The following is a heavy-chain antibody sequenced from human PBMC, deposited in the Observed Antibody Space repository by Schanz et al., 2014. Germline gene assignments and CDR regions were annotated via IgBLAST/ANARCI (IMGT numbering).Heavy chain of an antibody. J-gene: IGHJ4*02. CDR2: MNPNSGNT. V-gene: IGHV1-8*01. CDR3: ARGYGDSPTDF. CDR1: GYTFISYG. Sequence: QVQLVQSGAEVRKPGASVKVSCKASGYTFISYGISWVRQAPGQGLEWMGWMNPNSGNTGYAQKFQGRVTITADRSTSTAYMELSSLRSEDTAVYYCARGYGDSPTDFWGQGILGTVSS. D-gene: IGHD4-17*01.